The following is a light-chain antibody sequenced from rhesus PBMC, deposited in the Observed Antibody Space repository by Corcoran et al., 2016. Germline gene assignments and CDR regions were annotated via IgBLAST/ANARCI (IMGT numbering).Light chain of an antibody. J-gene: IGKJ1*01. V-gene: IGKV1S14*01. CDR1: QDISNY. CDR2: YAS. CDR3: QQHNSYPRT. Sequence: DIQMTQSPSSLSASVGDTVTITCRASQDISNYLAWYQPKPGKAPNPLIYYASTLESGSPSRFSGSGSGTDFPLTISSLQPEDFAIYYCQQHNSYPRTFVQGTKVEIK.